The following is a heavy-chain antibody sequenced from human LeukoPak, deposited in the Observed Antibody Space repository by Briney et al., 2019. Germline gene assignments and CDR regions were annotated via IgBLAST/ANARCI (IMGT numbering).Heavy chain of an antibody. CDR2: SNAGNGYT. D-gene: IGHD6-19*01. J-gene: IGHJ3*02. V-gene: IGHV1-3*02. CDR3: ARDANSSGWYYDAFDI. CDR1: GYTFTSYA. Sequence: GASVKVSCKASGYTFTSYAMHWVRQAPGQRLEWMGWSNAGNGYTKYSEQFQGRVTITRDTSASTAYMELSSLTSEDMAVYYCARDANSSGWYYDAFDIWGQGTMVTVSS.